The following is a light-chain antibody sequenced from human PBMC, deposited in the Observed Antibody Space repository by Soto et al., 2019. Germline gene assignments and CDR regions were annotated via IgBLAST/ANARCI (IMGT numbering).Light chain of an antibody. CDR3: QQYNNWPQT. CDR2: GAS. CDR1: QSVSSN. Sequence: EIVMTQSPATLSVSPGERATLSCRASQSVSSNLAWYQQKPGHAPRLLIYGASTRATGIPARFSGSGSGTEFTLTISSLQSEDFAVYYCQQYNNWPQTFGQGNKVEIK. J-gene: IGKJ1*01. V-gene: IGKV3-15*01.